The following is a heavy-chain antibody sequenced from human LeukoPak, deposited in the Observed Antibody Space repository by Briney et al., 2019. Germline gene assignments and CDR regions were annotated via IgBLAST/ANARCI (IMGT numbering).Heavy chain of an antibody. J-gene: IGHJ4*02. CDR1: GYTFTGYY. CDR2: INPNSGGT. D-gene: IGHD3-16*01. Sequence: GASVAVSCKASGYTFTGYYMHWVRQAPGQGLEWMGWINPNSGGTNYAQKFQGRVTMTRDTSISTAYMELSRLRSDDTAVYYCARSTGTTFGFSDYWGQGTLVTASS. V-gene: IGHV1-2*02. CDR3: ARSTGTTFGFSDY.